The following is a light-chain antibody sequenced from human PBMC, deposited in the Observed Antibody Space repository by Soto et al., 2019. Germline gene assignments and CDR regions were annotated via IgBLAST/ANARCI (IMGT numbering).Light chain of an antibody. V-gene: IGKV1-39*01. CDR3: QHSYTVHS. CDR1: RSISNY. J-gene: IGKJ2*03. CDR2: AAS. Sequence: DIQMTQSPSSLSASVGDRVTITCQASRSISNYLNWYQQKSGKAPRLLIYAASNLQTGVPSRFSGTGAGTAFTLTITKLQPKETANCYWQHSYTVHSFGQGTRVDLK.